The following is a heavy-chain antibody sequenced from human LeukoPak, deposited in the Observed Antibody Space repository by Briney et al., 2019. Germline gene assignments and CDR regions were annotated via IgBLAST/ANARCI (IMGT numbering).Heavy chain of an antibody. D-gene: IGHD6-19*01. V-gene: IGHV3-21*01. Sequence: GGSLRLSCAASGFTFSTYYMNWVRQAPGKGLEWVSSITTSSSYIYYADSVKGRFTISRDNAKNSLYLQMNSLRAEDTAVYYCARGSTYSSGWYTGFDYWGQGTLVTVSS. CDR3: ARGSTYSSGWYTGFDY. J-gene: IGHJ4*02. CDR2: ITTSSSYI. CDR1: GFTFSTYY.